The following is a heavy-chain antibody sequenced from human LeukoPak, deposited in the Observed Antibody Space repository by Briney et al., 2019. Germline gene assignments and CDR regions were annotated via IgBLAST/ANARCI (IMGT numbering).Heavy chain of an antibody. D-gene: IGHD3-10*01. CDR2: INSDGSST. V-gene: IGHV3-74*01. Sequence: GGSLRLSCAASGFTFSSYWMHWVRQAPGKGLVWVSRINSDGSSTSYADSVKGRFTISRDNAKNTLYLQMNGLRAEDTAVYYCARGAGLLWFGEFSPIDYWGQGTLVTVSS. CDR3: ARGAGLLWFGEFSPIDY. J-gene: IGHJ4*02. CDR1: GFTFSSYW.